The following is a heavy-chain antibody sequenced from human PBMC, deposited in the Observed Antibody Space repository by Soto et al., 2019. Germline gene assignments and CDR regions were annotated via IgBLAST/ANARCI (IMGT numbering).Heavy chain of an antibody. J-gene: IGHJ6*02. D-gene: IGHD1-26*01. CDR1: GDSIRSGDYY. CDR2: IYYSGST. V-gene: IGHV4-30-4*01. CDR3: ARSVGYYYYGMDV. Sequence: QVHLEESGPGLVKPPQTLSLTCTVLGDSIRSGDYYWNWIRQPPGRGLEWIGYIYYSGSTYYNPSLKSRLTMSVDTSKNQFSLRLSSVIAADTAVYYCARSVGYYYYGMDVWGQGTTVIVSS.